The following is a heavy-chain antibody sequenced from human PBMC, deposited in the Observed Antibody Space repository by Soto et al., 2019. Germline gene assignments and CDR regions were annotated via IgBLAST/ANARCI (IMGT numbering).Heavy chain of an antibody. CDR2: IIPIFGTA. CDR1: GGTFSSYA. D-gene: IGHD2-15*01. V-gene: IGHV1-69*12. CDR3: ASEGLRYILELVAATLGGMDV. Sequence: QVQMVQSGAEVKKPGSSVKVSCKASGGTFSSYAISWVRQAPGQGLEWMGGIIPIFGTANYAQKFQGRVTSTAAESTSTAYMELSSRRSEDTAVYYCASEGLRYILELVAATLGGMDVWGQGSTVTVSS. J-gene: IGHJ6*02.